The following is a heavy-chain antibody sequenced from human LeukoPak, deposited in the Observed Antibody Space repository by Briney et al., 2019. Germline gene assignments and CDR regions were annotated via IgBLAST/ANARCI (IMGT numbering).Heavy chain of an antibody. V-gene: IGHV3-9*01. CDR2: ISWNSGTI. CDR1: GFSFSNYA. CDR3: AKAKYYDILTGPTNHWHFDL. J-gene: IGHJ2*01. Sequence: PGGSLRLSCAASGFSFSNYAMSWVRQAPGKGLEWVSGISWNSGTIVYADSVKGRFTTSRDNAKNSLFLQMNSLRPEDTALYYCAKAKYYDILTGPTNHWHFDLWGRGTLVAVSS. D-gene: IGHD3-9*01.